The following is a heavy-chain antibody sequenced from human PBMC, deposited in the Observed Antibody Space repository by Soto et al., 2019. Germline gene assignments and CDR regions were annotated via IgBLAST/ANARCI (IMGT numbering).Heavy chain of an antibody. CDR2: IYSDGTT. V-gene: IGHV3-53*01. CDR3: ARAGYYDTSGDV. D-gene: IGHD3-22*01. CDR1: GFTVSSSY. J-gene: IGHJ6*02. Sequence: LRLSCAASGFTVSSSYMNWVRQAPGKGLEWVSVIYSDGTTYYADSVKGRFTESRDISKNTLYLQMNSLRAEDTAVYYCARAGYYDTSGDVWGQGTTVTVSS.